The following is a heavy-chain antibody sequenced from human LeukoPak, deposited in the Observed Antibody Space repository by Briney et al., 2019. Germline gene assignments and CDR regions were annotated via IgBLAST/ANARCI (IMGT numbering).Heavy chain of an antibody. J-gene: IGHJ4*02. D-gene: IGHD3-3*01. V-gene: IGHV3-15*01. CDR3: TATYYDFWSGEFDY. Sequence: GGSLRLSCAASGFTFSNAWMSWVRQAPGKGLEWVGRTKSKTDGGTTDYAAPVKGRFTISRDDSKNTLYLQMNSLKTEDTAVYYCTATYYDFWSGEFDYWGQGTLVTVSS. CDR1: GFTFSNAW. CDR2: TKSKTDGGTT.